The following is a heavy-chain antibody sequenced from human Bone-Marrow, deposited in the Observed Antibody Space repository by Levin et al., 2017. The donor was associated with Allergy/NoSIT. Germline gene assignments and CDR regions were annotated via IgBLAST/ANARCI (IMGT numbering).Heavy chain of an antibody. CDR1: GYSFTSYW. Sequence: GESLKISCQGSGYSFTSYWIGWVRQMPGKGLEWMGIIYPDDSNTRYSPSFQGQVTISADKSLSTAYLQWSSLKASDTAMYYCARGYSGYDSAYYYYYAMDVWGQGTTVTVSS. CDR3: ARGYSGYDSAYYYYYAMDV. CDR2: IYPDDSNT. J-gene: IGHJ6*02. V-gene: IGHV5-51*01. D-gene: IGHD5-12*01.